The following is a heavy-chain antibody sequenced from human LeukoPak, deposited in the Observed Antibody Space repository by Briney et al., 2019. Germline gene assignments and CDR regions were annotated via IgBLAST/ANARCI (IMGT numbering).Heavy chain of an antibody. CDR2: INHSGST. Sequence: SVTLSLTCAVYGGSFSDDYWTWIRQPPGKGLEWIGEINHSGSTNYKSSLKSRVTISVDTSKNQFSLKLSSVTAADTAVYYCARASPVALDVWGQGTVVTVSS. J-gene: IGHJ3*01. CDR3: ARASPVALDV. V-gene: IGHV4-34*01. D-gene: IGHD6-6*01. CDR1: GGSFSDDY.